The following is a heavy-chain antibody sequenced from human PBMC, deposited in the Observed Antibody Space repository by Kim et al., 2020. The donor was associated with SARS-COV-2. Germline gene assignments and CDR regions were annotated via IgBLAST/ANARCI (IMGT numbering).Heavy chain of an antibody. CDR1: GFISSNVW. CDR3: TTFGPLDC. Sequence: GGSLRLSCAASGFISSNVWMSWVRQAPGKGLEWVGRIKSKTDGETIDYAAPVKGRFTISRDDSKNTLYLQMNSLKTDDTAVYYCTTFGPLDCWGQGTLVTVSS. V-gene: IGHV3-15*01. CDR2: IKSKTDGETI. D-gene: IGHD3-16*01. J-gene: IGHJ4*02.